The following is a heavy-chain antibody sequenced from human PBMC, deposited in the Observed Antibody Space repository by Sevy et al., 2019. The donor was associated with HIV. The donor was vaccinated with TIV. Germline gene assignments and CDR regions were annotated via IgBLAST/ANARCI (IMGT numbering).Heavy chain of an antibody. CDR1: VLTFDDYA. V-gene: IGHV3-9*01. D-gene: IGHD6-13*01. J-gene: IGHJ5*01. Sequence: GGSLRLSCVVSVLTFDDYAMHWVRRPPGKGLEWVSGITWNSGGIGYVDSVKGRFTISRDNAKKSLYLQMNSLRIEDTAFYYCAGGAAAGRWFDSWGQGTLVTVSS. CDR3: AGGAAAGRWFDS. CDR2: ITWNSGGI.